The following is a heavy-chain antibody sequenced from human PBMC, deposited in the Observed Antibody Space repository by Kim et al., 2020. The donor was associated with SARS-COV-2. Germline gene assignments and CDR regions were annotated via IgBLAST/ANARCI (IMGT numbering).Heavy chain of an antibody. Sequence: GGSLRLSCAASGFTFSSYAMSWVRQAPGKGLEWVSAISGSGGNTYYADSVKGRFTISRDNSKNTLYLQMNSLRAEDTAVYYCAKSGNGVCYAASLCDYYYFYSSDVWGKGTTVTVSS. J-gene: IGHJ6*03. CDR3: AKSGNGVCYAASLCDYYYFYSSDV. CDR1: GFTFSSYA. CDR2: ISGSGGNT. D-gene: IGHD2-8*01. V-gene: IGHV3-23*01.